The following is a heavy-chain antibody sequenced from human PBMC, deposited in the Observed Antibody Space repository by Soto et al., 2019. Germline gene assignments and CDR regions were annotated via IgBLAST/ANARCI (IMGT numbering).Heavy chain of an antibody. D-gene: IGHD3-10*01. J-gene: IGHJ6*02. CDR1: GESFSRSY. CDR3: GGAPDLGSGLVYGIDV. CDR2: VNHYGRT. Sequence: SDTRSLTYEVNGESFSRSYWSWPRQPPGKGLEWSGEVNHYGRTNYNPSLKSRVTISVDTSKNQFSLKMRSVTAADTAVYYCGGAPDLGSGLVYGIDVWGQGTTVT. V-gene: IGHV4-34*01.